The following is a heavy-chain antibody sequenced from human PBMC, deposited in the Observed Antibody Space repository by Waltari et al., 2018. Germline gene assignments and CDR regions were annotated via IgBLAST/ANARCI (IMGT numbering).Heavy chain of an antibody. CDR2: MSGTGDYT. Sequence: EVQLLESGGDLEQPGGSLRISCVGSGFNFSNYAMNWVCQAPGKGLEWVSTMSGTGDYTYYADSVKGRFTISRDNSKNTVFLHMNNLRVEDTAIYFCAKDQTEWLVLDGYFDSWGQGTPVTVSS. V-gene: IGHV3-23*01. D-gene: IGHD6-19*01. CDR1: GFNFSNYA. J-gene: IGHJ4*02. CDR3: AKDQTEWLVLDGYFDS.